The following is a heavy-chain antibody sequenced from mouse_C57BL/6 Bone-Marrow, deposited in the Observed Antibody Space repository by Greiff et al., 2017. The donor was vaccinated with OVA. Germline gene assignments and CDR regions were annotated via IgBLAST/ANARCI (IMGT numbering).Heavy chain of an antibody. D-gene: IGHD1-1*01. Sequence: QVQLQQPGAELVRPGSSVKLSCKASGYTFTSYWMDWVKQRPGQGLEWIGNIYPSDSETHYNQKFKGKATLTVEKSSSTAYMQLSSLTSEDSAVYYCARPFYYDGSTWFAYWGQGTLVTVSA. J-gene: IGHJ3*01. V-gene: IGHV1-61*01. CDR2: IYPSDSET. CDR1: GYTFTSYW. CDR3: ARPFYYDGSTWFAY.